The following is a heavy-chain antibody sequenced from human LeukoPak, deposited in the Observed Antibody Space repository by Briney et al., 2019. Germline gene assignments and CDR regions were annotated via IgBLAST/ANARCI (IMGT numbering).Heavy chain of an antibody. V-gene: IGHV3-23*01. CDR1: GFTFSSYA. CDR2: ISGSGGST. D-gene: IGHD5-18*01. Sequence: GRSLTLSCAASGFTFSSYAMSWVRHAPGEGLEWVSAISGSGGSTYYADSVKGRFTISRDNSKNTLYLQMNSLRAEDTAVYYCAKDGYSYGHGRGFPFDYWGQGTLVTASS. CDR3: AKDGYSYGHGRGFPFDY. J-gene: IGHJ4*02.